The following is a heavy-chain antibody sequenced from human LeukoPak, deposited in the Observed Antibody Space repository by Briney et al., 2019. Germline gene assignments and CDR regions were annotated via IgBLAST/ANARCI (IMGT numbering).Heavy chain of an antibody. V-gene: IGHV3-15*01. Sequence: GGSLRLSCSASGFTLSNAWMSWVRQAPGKGLEWVGRIKSKTDGGTTDYAAPVKGRFTISRDDPKNTLYLQMNSLKTEDTAVYYCTTLAYCGGDCATPYYFDYWGQGTLVTVSS. CDR3: TTLAYCGGDCATPYYFDY. CDR1: GFTLSNAW. D-gene: IGHD2-21*02. CDR2: IKSKTDGGTT. J-gene: IGHJ4*02.